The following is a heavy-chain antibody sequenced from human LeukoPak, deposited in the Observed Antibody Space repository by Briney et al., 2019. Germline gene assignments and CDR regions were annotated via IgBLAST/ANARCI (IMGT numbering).Heavy chain of an antibody. D-gene: IGHD3-9*01. CDR1: GGSIRSSDYY. Sequence: PSETLSLTCTVSGGSIRSSDYYWAWIRQPPGRGLEWIGTIHYSGSTFYKPPLKSRLTVSADTSRNQFYMKLSSVTAADTAVFYCARVPVVLPSFEWANWFDTWGQGSMVTVSS. CDR2: IHYSGST. V-gene: IGHV4-39*01. CDR3: ARVPVVLPSFEWANWFDT. J-gene: IGHJ5*02.